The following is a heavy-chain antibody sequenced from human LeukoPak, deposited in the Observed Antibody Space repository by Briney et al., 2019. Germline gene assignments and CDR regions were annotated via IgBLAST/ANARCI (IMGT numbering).Heavy chain of an antibody. CDR1: GFTMSDYS. J-gene: IGHJ4*02. CDR3: ARVYGGTGAAFDY. V-gene: IGHV3-21*01. CDR2: ISRSGKYR. D-gene: IGHD4-23*01. Sequence: GGSLRLSCVASGFTMSDYSMTWVRQAPGKGLEWVSSISRSGKYRHDADSGKGRFTISRDNAKSLLYLDMTNLRAEDTAVYYCARVYGGTGAAFDYWGQGTLLTVSS.